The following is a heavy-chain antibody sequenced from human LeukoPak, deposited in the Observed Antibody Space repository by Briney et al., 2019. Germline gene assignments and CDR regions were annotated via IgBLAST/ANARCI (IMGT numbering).Heavy chain of an antibody. CDR3: GRLVGATMVYYFDY. V-gene: IGHV4-59*08. D-gene: IGHD1-26*01. CDR2: IYYRGST. J-gene: IGHJ4*02. CDR1: GGSISSYY. Sequence: PSETLSLTCTVSGGSISSYYWSWIRQPPGKGLEWIGYIYYRGSTNYNPSLKSRVTISVDTSKNQFSLKLSSVTAGDRAVYYCGRLVGATMVYYFDYWGQGTLVTVSS.